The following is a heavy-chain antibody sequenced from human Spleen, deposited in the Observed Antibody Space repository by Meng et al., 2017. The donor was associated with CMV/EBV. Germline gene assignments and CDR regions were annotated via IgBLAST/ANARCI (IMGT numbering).Heavy chain of an antibody. CDR2: IFHNGRA. J-gene: IGHJ6*02. V-gene: IGHV4-4*01. D-gene: IGHD1-14*01. CDR3: ARLLPTEPLTDGLDV. CDR1: GGSISNNNW. Sequence: GSLRLSCTVSGGSISNNNWWSWVRQPPGKGLEWIGEIFHNGRAYYSPSLKSRVTISIDRTKNHFSLRLTSLTAADTAVYFCARLLPTEPLTDGLDVWGQGTTVAVSS.